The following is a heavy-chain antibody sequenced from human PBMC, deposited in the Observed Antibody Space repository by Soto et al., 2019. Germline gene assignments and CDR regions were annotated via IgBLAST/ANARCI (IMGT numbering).Heavy chain of an antibody. CDR3: ARFYGSGHYFDY. CDR2: INHSGST. J-gene: IGHJ4*02. CDR1: GGSFSGYY. V-gene: IGHV4-34*01. Sequence: SETLSLTCAVYGGSFSGYYWSWIRQPPGKGLEWIGEINHSGSTNYNPSLKSRVTISVDTSKNQFSLKLSSVTAADTAVYYCARFYGSGHYFDYWGQGTLVTVSS. D-gene: IGHD3-10*01.